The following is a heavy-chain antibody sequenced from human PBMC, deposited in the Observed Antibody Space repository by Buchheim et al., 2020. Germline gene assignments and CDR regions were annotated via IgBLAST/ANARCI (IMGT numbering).Heavy chain of an antibody. CDR1: GGSISSSNW. Sequence: QVQLQESGPGLVKPSGTLSLTCAVSGGSISSSNWWSWVRQPPGKGLEWIGEIYHSGSTNYNPSLKSRVTISVDKSKNQFSLKLSSVTAADTAVYYCARRIWLGYCSSTSCYFLSHRQQLGAASGMDVWGQGTT. D-gene: IGHD2-2*01. V-gene: IGHV4-4*02. J-gene: IGHJ6*02. CDR2: IYHSGST. CDR3: ARRIWLGYCSSTSCYFLSHRQQLGAASGMDV.